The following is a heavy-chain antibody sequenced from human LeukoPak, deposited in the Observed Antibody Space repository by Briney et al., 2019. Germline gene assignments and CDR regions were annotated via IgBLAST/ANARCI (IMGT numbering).Heavy chain of an antibody. Sequence: PGGSLRLSCAASGFTFNTYNMNWVRQAPGKGLEWVSSISSSSSYVYYADSVKGRFTISKDNAKNSLYLQMNSLRAEDTAVYYCAELGITMIGGVWGKGTTVTISS. D-gene: IGHD3-10*02. J-gene: IGHJ6*04. CDR2: ISSSSSYV. CDR3: AELGITMIGGV. V-gene: IGHV3-21*01. CDR1: GFTFNTYN.